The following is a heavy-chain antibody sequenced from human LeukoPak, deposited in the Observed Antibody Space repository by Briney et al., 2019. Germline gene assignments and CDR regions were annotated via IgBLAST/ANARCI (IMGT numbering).Heavy chain of an antibody. V-gene: IGHV1-2*02. D-gene: IGHD3-10*01. Sequence: GASVKVSCKASGYTFTGYYMHWVRQAPGQGLEWMGWINPNSGGTNYAQKFQGRVTMTRDTSISTAYMELSRLRSDDTAVYYCARDLSGFGESPKGRPTYPNYWGQGTLVTVSS. CDR1: GYTFTGYY. CDR2: INPNSGGT. CDR3: ARDLSGFGESPKGRPTYPNY. J-gene: IGHJ4*02.